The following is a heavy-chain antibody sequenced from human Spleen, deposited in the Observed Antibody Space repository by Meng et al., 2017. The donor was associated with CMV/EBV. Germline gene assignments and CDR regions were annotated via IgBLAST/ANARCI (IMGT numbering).Heavy chain of an antibody. CDR1: GYTFTGYY. Sequence: AQLVQSGAGGQNPGAAVKVPCKASGYTFTGYYMPWVRQAPGQGLEWMGWINPNSGGTNYAQKFQGRVTMTRDTSISTAYMELSRLRSDDTAVYYCARAIIAAAWYFDLWGRGTLVTVSS. D-gene: IGHD6-13*01. J-gene: IGHJ2*01. V-gene: IGHV1-2*02. CDR2: INPNSGGT. CDR3: ARAIIAAAWYFDL.